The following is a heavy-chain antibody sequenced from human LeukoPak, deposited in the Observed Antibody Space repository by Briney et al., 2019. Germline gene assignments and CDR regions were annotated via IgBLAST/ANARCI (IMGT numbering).Heavy chain of an antibody. CDR3: ARVGPWVNPDYYYYYMDV. CDR1: GSTFSSYA. V-gene: IGHV3-30*04. Sequence: GGSLRLSCAASGSTFSSYAMHWVRQAPGKGLEWVAVISYDGSNKYYADSVKGRFTISRDNAKNSLYLQMSSPRAEDTAVYYCARVGPWVNPDYYYYYMDVWGKGTTVTVSS. J-gene: IGHJ6*03. D-gene: IGHD1-14*01. CDR2: ISYDGSNK.